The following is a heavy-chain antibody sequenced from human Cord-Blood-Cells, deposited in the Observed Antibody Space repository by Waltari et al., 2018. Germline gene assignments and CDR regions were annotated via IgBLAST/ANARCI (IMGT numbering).Heavy chain of an antibody. D-gene: IGHD3-3*01. V-gene: IGHV1-2*02. J-gene: IGHJ6*02. CDR1: GYTFTGYY. Sequence: QVQLVQSGAEVKKPGASVKVSCKASGYTFTGYYMHWVRQAPGQGLEWIGWINPNSGGTNYARKFQGRGTMTRDTSISTAYMELSRLRSDDTAVYYCARSSGNDFWSGYYYYGMDVWGQGTTVTVSS. CDR3: ARSSGNDFWSGYYYYGMDV. CDR2: INPNSGGT.